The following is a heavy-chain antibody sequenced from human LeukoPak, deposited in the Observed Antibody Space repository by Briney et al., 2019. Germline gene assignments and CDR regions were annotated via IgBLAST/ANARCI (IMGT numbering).Heavy chain of an antibody. CDR2: INPNSGGT. Sequence: EASVKVSCKASGYTFTGYYMHWVRQAPGQGLEWMGWINPNSGGTNYAQKFQGRVTMTRDTSISTAYMELSRLRSDDTAVYYSARDPNYGSGSYYRHYYYMDVWGKGTTVTVSS. CDR3: ARDPNYGSGSYYRHYYYMDV. CDR1: GYTFTGYY. J-gene: IGHJ6*03. V-gene: IGHV1-2*02. D-gene: IGHD3-10*01.